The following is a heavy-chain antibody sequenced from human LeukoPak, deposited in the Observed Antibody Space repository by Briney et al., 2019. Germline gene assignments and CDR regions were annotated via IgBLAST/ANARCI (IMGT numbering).Heavy chain of an antibody. CDR1: GCTFSSYS. D-gene: IGHD1-7*01. CDR2: ISSSSSYI. Sequence: PGGSLRLSCAASGCTFSSYSMIWVRQAPGKGLEWVASISSSSSYIYHADSVKGQFTISRDTAKDSLYLQMNSLRAENTAVYYCARQTGTFYYFDYWGQGTLVTVSS. CDR3: ARQTGTFYYFDY. V-gene: IGHV3-21*01. J-gene: IGHJ4*01.